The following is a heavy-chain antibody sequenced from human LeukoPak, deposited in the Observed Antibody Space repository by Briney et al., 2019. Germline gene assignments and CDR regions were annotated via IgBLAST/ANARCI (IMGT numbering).Heavy chain of an antibody. J-gene: IGHJ4*02. D-gene: IGHD6-19*01. CDR1: GLTFSSYS. V-gene: IGHV3-21*01. CDR3: AKGGISGWGFFDY. Sequence: GGSLRLSCAASGLTFSSYSMNWVRQAPGKGLEWVSSISSSSSYIYYADSVKGRFTISRDNAKNSLYLQMNSLRAEDTAVYYCAKGGISGWGFFDYWGQGTLVTVSS. CDR2: ISSSSSYI.